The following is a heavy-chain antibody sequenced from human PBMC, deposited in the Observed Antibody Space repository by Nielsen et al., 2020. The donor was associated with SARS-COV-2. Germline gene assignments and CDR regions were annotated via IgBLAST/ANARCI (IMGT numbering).Heavy chain of an antibody. CDR3: ASRDGSPVDY. D-gene: IGHD5-24*01. J-gene: IGHJ4*02. V-gene: IGHV4-34*01. CDR1: GGSLSGYY. Sequence: GSLRLSCAVYGGSLSGYYWSWICQPPGKGLEWIGEINHSGSTNYNPSLKSRVTISVDTSKNQFSLKLSSVTAADTAVYYCASRDGSPVDYWGQGTLVTVSS. CDR2: INHSGST.